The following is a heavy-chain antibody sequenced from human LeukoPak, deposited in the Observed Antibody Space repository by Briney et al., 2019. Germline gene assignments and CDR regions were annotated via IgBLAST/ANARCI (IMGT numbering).Heavy chain of an antibody. CDR3: ARELASGYQWLSQRYYYYGMDV. D-gene: IGHD6-19*01. Sequence: ASVTVSCTASGYTCTSYGISWVRQAPGQGLEWMGWISAYNGNTNYAQKLQGRVTMTTDTSTSTAYMELRSLRSDDTAVYYCARELASGYQWLSQRYYYYGMDVWGQGTTVTVSS. CDR2: ISAYNGNT. CDR1: GYTCTSYG. V-gene: IGHV1-18*01. J-gene: IGHJ6*02.